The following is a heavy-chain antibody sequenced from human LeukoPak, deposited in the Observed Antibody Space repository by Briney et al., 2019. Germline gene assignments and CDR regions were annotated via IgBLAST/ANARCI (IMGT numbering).Heavy chain of an antibody. CDR1: GGSISSSSYY. Sequence: SETLSLTCTVSGGSISSSSYYWGWIRQPPGKGLEWIGSIYYSGSTYYNPSLKSRVTISVDTSKNQFSLKLSSVTAADTAVYYCARQNGSSWYYYYYYYMDVWGKGTTVTISS. CDR3: ARQNGSSWYYYYYYYMDV. V-gene: IGHV4-39*01. CDR2: IYYSGST. D-gene: IGHD6-13*01. J-gene: IGHJ6*03.